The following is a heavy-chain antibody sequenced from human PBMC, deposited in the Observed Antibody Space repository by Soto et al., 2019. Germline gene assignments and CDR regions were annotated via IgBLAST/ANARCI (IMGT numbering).Heavy chain of an antibody. J-gene: IGHJ4*02. D-gene: IGHD4-17*01. V-gene: IGHV3-30*03. CDR2: ISYDGNNK. Sequence: QVQLVESGGGVVQPGGSLRLSCAASEFTFSNYAMHWVRQPPGKGLQWLAVISYDGNNKYYADSVEGRFTISRDNSKNTVYLQMNSLGLEDTAVYYCARGPSYSDSYFDYWGQGTLVTVSS. CDR3: ARGPSYSDSYFDY. CDR1: EFTFSNYA.